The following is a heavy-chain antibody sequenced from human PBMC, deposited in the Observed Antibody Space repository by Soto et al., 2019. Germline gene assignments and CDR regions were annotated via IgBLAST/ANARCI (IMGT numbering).Heavy chain of an antibody. CDR1: GYSFTSYW. J-gene: IGHJ2*01. D-gene: IGHD2-2*01. V-gene: IGHV5-51*03. Sequence: EVQLVQSGAEVKKPGESLKISCKGSGYSFTSYWIGWVRQMPGKGLEWMGIIYPGDSDTRYSPSFQGQVTISADKSISTAYLQSSSLKASDTAMYYCARRYCSSTSCYRYWYFDLWGRGTLVTVSS. CDR2: IYPGDSDT. CDR3: ARRYCSSTSCYRYWYFDL.